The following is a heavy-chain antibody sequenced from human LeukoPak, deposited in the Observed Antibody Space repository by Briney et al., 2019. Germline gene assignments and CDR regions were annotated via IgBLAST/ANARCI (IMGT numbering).Heavy chain of an antibody. CDR3: AKGYDSSGHYGNYFDF. CDR1: GFTFNTYA. D-gene: IGHD3-22*01. Sequence: GGSLRLSCAASGFTFNTYAMNWVRQAPGKGLEWVSVISASGVTTYYADAVKGRFTISRDNSRNTLYLQMNSLRAEDTAVYYCAKGYDSSGHYGNYFDFWGQGALVTVSS. J-gene: IGHJ4*02. V-gene: IGHV3-23*01. CDR2: ISASGVTT.